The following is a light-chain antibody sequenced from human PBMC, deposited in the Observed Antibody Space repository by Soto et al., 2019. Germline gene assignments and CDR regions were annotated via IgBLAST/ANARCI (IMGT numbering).Light chain of an antibody. V-gene: IGKV1-12*01. CDR1: QGITSW. J-gene: IGKJ4*01. Sequence: DIQMTQSPSSVSASVGDRVTITCRASQGITSWLAWYQQKPGKDPKLLIYRASNLQRGVPSRFSGSGSGTDFTLTISGLQPGDFATYYCQQTTTFPPTFGGGTKVEIK. CDR2: RAS. CDR3: QQTTTFPPT.